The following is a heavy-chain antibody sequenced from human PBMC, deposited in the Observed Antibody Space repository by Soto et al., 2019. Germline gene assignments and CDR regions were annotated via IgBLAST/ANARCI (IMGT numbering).Heavy chain of an antibody. Sequence: GGSLRLSCAASGFTFSSYSMNWVRQAPGKGLEWVSSISSSSSYIYYADSVKGRFTISRDNAKNSLYLQMNSLRAEDTAVYYCARADDYSNYDYAVWFDPWGQGTLVTVSS. D-gene: IGHD4-4*01. J-gene: IGHJ5*02. CDR3: ARADDYSNYDYAVWFDP. CDR1: GFTFSSYS. CDR2: ISSSSSYI. V-gene: IGHV3-21*01.